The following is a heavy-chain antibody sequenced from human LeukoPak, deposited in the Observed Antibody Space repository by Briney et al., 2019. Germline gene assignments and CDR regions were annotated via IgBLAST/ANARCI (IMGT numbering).Heavy chain of an antibody. V-gene: IGHV4-59*01. CDR2: IYYSGST. D-gene: IGHD5-24*01. CDR1: GGSISSYY. CDR3: AGEWLQWMGAFDI. J-gene: IGHJ3*02. Sequence: PSETLSLTCTVSGGSISSYYWSWIRQPPRKGLEWIGYIYYSGSTNYNPSLKSRVTISVDTSKNQFSLKLSSVTAADTAVYYCAGEWLQWMGAFDIWGQGTMVTVSS.